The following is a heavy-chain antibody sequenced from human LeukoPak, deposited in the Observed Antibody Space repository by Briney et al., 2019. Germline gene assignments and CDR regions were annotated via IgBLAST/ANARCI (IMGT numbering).Heavy chain of an antibody. D-gene: IGHD1-7*01. CDR1: GYTLTELS. Sequence: ASVKVSCKVSGYTLTELSMHWVRQAPGKGLEWMGGFDPEDGETIYAQKFQGRVTMTGDTSTDTAYMELSSLRSEDTAVYYCATPGRNWNYDYWGQGTLVTVSS. V-gene: IGHV1-24*01. CDR3: ATPGRNWNYDY. J-gene: IGHJ4*02. CDR2: FDPEDGET.